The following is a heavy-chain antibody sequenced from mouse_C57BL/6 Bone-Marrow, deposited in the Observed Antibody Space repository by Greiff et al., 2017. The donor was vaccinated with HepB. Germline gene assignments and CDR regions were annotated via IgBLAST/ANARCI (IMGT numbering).Heavy chain of an antibody. D-gene: IGHD3-3*01. CDR1: GFTFSDYG. V-gene: IGHV5-15*01. J-gene: IGHJ4*01. CDR2: ISNLADSI. Sequence: EVQLVESGGGLVQPGGSLKLSCAASGFTFSDYGMAWVRQAPGKGLEWVAFISNLADSIYYADTVTGRFTISRENAKNTLYLKMSSLRAEDTAMYYCARDARTLYDMDYWGQGTTVTVSS. CDR3: ARDARTLYDMDY.